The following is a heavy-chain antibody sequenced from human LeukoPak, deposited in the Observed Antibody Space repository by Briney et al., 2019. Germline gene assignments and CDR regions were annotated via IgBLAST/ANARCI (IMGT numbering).Heavy chain of an antibody. D-gene: IGHD3-22*01. V-gene: IGHV3-13*01. CDR2: IGTAGDT. J-gene: IGHJ3*02. CDR1: GFTFSSYD. Sequence: PGGSLRLSCAASGFTFSSYDMHWVHQATGKGLEWVSAIGTAGDTYYPGSVKGRFTISRENAKNSLYLQMNSLRAGDTAVYYCARGPDYYDSYAFDIWGQGTMVTVSS. CDR3: ARGPDYYDSYAFDI.